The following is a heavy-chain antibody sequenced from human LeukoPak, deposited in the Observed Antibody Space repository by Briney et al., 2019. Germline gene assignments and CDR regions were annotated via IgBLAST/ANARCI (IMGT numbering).Heavy chain of an antibody. V-gene: IGHV4-59*08. D-gene: IGHD3-10*01. CDR3: ARYRITMVRGVIIIGAFDY. J-gene: IGHJ4*02. CDR2: IYYSGST. Sequence: SETLSLTCTVSGGSISSYYWSWIRRPPGKGLEWIGYIYYSGSTNYNPSLKSRVTISVDTSKNQFSLKLSSVTAADTAVYYCARYRITMVRGVIIIGAFDYWGQGTLVTVSS. CDR1: GGSISSYY.